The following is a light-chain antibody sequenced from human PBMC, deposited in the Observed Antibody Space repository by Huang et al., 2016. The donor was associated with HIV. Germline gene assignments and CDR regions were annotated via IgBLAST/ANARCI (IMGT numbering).Light chain of an antibody. Sequence: DIVLTQSPDFQSVTPKEKVTITCRASQSIGNSLHWYQQKPGQSPSLLIKYASQSISGVPSRFSGSGFGTDFTLTINSLESEDAATYYCHQSRSFPYTFSQGTRLEIK. J-gene: IGKJ2*01. CDR3: HQSRSFPYT. CDR2: YAS. CDR1: QSIGNS. V-gene: IGKV6-21*02.